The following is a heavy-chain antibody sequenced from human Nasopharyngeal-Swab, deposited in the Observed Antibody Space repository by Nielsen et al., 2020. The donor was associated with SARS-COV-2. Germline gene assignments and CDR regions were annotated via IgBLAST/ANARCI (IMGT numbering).Heavy chain of an antibody. CDR2: IWSDGSNK. CDR1: GFTFSSYG. J-gene: IGHJ5*02. V-gene: IGHV3-33*01. Sequence: SLNIPCAASGFTFSSYGLHWVRQAPGKGLEWVAVIWSDGSNKQYADSVKGRFTISRDNSKNTLYLQMNSLRAEDTAVYYCARELSLRYFDWSPGGLWFDPWGQGTLVTVSS. CDR3: ARELSLRYFDWSPGGLWFDP. D-gene: IGHD3-9*01.